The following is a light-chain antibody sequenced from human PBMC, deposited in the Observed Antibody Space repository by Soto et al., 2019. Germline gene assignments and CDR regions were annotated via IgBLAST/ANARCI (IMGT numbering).Light chain of an antibody. CDR3: LLFNTYPQA. Sequence: AIQLTQSPSSLSASIGDRVTITCQARQGIGSALAWYQQAPGKPPKLLIFDASTLENGVPSRFSGGGSGTDFTLTISSLQPEDFATYYCLLFNTYPQAFGGGTKVEIK. CDR2: DAS. CDR1: QGIGSA. J-gene: IGKJ4*01. V-gene: IGKV1-13*02.